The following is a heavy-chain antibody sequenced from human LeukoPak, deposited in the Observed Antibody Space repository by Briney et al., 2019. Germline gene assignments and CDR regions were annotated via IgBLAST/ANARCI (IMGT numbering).Heavy chain of an antibody. Sequence: SETLSLTCTVSGYSISSGHYWGWIRQPPGKGLEWIGSIYHSGSAYYNPSLKSRVTISVDTSKNQFSLKLSSVTAADTAVYYCARDPYSSSPSAGMYFDYWGQGTLVTVPS. CDR1: GYSISSGHY. D-gene: IGHD6-6*01. CDR3: ARDPYSSSPSAGMYFDY. J-gene: IGHJ4*02. V-gene: IGHV4-38-2*02. CDR2: IYHSGSA.